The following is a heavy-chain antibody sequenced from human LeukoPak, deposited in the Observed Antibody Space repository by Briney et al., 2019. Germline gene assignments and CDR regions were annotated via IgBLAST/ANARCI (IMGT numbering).Heavy chain of an antibody. CDR1: GGSISSYY. Sequence: SETLSLTCTVAGGSISSYYWIWIRQPPGKGLQYSGFIYYSGTTKYNPSLKRRATISVDTSKNQFSLKLTFVTAADTAVYYCARGRYYYDSSGYYYDNWFDPWGQGTLVTGSS. CDR2: IYYSGTT. CDR3: ARGRYYYDSSGYYYDNWFDP. D-gene: IGHD3-22*01. V-gene: IGHV4-59*01. J-gene: IGHJ5*02.